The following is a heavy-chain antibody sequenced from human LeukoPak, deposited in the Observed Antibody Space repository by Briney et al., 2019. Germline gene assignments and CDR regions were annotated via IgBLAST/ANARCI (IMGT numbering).Heavy chain of an antibody. CDR1: GGSISSYY. CDR3: ARPRWTGAVAN. Sequence: PSETLSLTCTVSGGSISSYYWSWIRQPPGKGLEWIGEINHSGSTNYNPSLKSRVTISVDTSKNQFSLKLSSVTAADTAVYYCARPRWTGAVANWGQGTLVTVSS. CDR2: INHSGST. D-gene: IGHD6-19*01. J-gene: IGHJ4*02. V-gene: IGHV4-34*01.